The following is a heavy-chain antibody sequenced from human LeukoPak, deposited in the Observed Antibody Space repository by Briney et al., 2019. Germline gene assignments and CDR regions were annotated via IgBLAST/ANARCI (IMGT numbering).Heavy chain of an antibody. CDR1: GGSIRSSDDY. CDR3: ARRGSSGFLYYFDY. J-gene: IGHJ4*02. Sequence: SETLSLTCTVFGGSIRSSDDYWGWIRQPPGKGLEWIGSIHSGGITYYNPSLKSRVTISVDTSKNQFSLKLSSVTAADTAVYYCARRGSSGFLYYFDYWGQGILVTVSS. CDR2: IHSGGIT. V-gene: IGHV4-39*01. D-gene: IGHD6-19*01.